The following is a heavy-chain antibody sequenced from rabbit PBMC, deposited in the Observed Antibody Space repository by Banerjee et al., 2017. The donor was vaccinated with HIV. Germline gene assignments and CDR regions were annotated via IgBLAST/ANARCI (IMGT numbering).Heavy chain of an antibody. CDR2: IYPTYGAT. CDR1: GIDLSSSFW. V-gene: IGHV1S43*01. CDR3: ARVGYTYGDGGDGYSKWGL. D-gene: IGHD6-1*01. J-gene: IGHJ4*01. Sequence: QEQLVESGGGLVTLGGSLKLTCKASGIDLSSSFWISWVRQTPGKGLEWIGCIYPTYGATDYASWVNGRFTISLDNAQNTVFLQMTSLTAADTATYFCARVGYTYGDGGDGYSKWGLWGPGTLVTVS.